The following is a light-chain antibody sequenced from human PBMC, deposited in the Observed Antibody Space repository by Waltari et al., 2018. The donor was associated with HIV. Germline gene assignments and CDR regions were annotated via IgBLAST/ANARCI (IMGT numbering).Light chain of an antibody. V-gene: IGKV1-5*03. J-gene: IGKJ1*01. CDR1: QNIYKW. Sequence: DIQMTQSPSTLSASVGDRVTITCRASQNIYKWLAWFQQKLGKAPKLLIYRASGLETGVPSRFSGSGSGTQFTLTITSLLPDDSATYFCQQYNGYPWTFGQGTKVEIK. CDR3: QQYNGYPWT. CDR2: RAS.